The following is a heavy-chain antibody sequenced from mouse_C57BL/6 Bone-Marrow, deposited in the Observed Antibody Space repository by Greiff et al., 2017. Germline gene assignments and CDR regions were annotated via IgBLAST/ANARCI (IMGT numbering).Heavy chain of an antibody. V-gene: IGHV1-42*01. Sequence: DVKLQESGPELVKPGASVKISCKASGYSFTGYYMNWVKQSPEKSLEWIGEINPSTGGTTYNQKFKAKATLTVDKSSSTAYMQLKSLTSEDSAVYYCARRWDWGQGTLVTVSA. CDR1: GYSFTGYY. D-gene: IGHD2-3*01. CDR2: INPSTGGT. CDR3: ARRWD. J-gene: IGHJ3*01.